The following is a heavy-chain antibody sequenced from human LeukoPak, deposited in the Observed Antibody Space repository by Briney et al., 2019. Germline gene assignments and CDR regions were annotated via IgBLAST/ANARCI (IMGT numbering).Heavy chain of an antibody. J-gene: IGHJ4*02. CDR2: IYYSGSA. CDR3: ARDGGSGSFGF. CDR1: GGSINFYY. Sequence: SETLSLTCTVSGGSINFYYWSGFRQHPGKGREGIGYIYYSGSANYNPSLKSRVTMSVVTSKTQFSLRLTSVTAADTAVYYCARDGGSGSFGFWGQGTLVTVSS. V-gene: IGHV4-59*01. D-gene: IGHD1-26*01.